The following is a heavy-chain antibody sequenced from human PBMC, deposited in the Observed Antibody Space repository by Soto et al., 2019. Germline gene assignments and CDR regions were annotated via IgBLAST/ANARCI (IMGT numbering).Heavy chain of an antibody. J-gene: IGHJ5*02. CDR3: ALTRAYSNYARWFDP. Sequence: KTSETLSLTCAVSGGSISSSNWWSWVRQPPGKGLEWIGEIYHSGSTNYNPSLKSRVTISVDKSKNQFSLKLSSVTAADTAVYYCALTRAYSNYARWFDPWGQGTLVTVSS. CDR2: IYHSGST. CDR1: GGSISSSNW. V-gene: IGHV4-4*02. D-gene: IGHD4-4*01.